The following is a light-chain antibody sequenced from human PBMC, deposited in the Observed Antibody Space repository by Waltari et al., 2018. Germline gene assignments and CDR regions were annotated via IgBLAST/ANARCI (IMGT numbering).Light chain of an antibody. CDR3: QRYDNLPVFA. J-gene: IGKJ3*01. CDR2: DAS. Sequence: DIQMTQSPSSLSASVGDRVTITCQASQDISNYLNWYQQKPGKAPNLLIHDASKLETGVPSRFSGSQSGTHFTLIISSLQPADVATYYCQRYDNLPVFAFGPGTKVDIK. CDR1: QDISNY. V-gene: IGKV1-33*01.